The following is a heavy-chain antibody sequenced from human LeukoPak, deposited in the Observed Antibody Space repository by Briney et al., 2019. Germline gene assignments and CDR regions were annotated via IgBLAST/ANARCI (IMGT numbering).Heavy chain of an antibody. CDR1: GFTFSSYS. CDR2: ISSSSSYI. V-gene: IGHV3-21*01. Sequence: GGSLRLSCAASGFTFSSYSMNWVRQAPGKGLEWVSSISSSSSYIYYADSVKGRFTISRGNAKNSLYLQMNSLRAEDTAVYYCARDLGYCSGGSCFSHFLSDYWGQGTLVTVSS. D-gene: IGHD2-15*01. CDR3: ARDLGYCSGGSCFSHFLSDY. J-gene: IGHJ4*02.